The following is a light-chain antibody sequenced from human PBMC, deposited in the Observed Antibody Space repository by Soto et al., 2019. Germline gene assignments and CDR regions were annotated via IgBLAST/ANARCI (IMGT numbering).Light chain of an antibody. Sequence: QSALTQPASVSGSPGQSITISCAGTRDDIGAYDYVSWYQQHPGNAPKLLVYEVTNRPSGVSDRFSGSESGNTASLTISGLQAEDEADYYCCSYAGGHTYVFGTGTKVTVL. CDR3: CSYAGGHTYV. CDR1: RDDIGAYDY. CDR2: EVT. J-gene: IGLJ1*01. V-gene: IGLV2-14*01.